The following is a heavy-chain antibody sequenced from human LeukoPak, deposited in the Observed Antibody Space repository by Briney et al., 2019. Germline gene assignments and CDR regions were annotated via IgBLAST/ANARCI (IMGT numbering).Heavy chain of an antibody. J-gene: IGHJ4*02. CDR2: IYYSGST. V-gene: IGHV4-61*01. D-gene: IGHD1-1*01. Sequence: PSETLSHTCTVSGGSVSSGRYYWSWIRQPPGKGLEWIGYIYYSGSTNYNPSLKSRVPISVDTSKNQFSLKLSSVTAADTAVYYWARATAGNSLGYWGQGTRLSVSS. CDR1: GGSVSSGRYY. CDR3: ARATAGNSLGY.